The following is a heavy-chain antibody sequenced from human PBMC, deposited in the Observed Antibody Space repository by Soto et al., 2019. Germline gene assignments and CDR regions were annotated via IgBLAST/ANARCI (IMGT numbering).Heavy chain of an antibody. Sequence: SETLSLTCAVSGGSISSSNWCSWVRQPPGKGLEWIGEIYHSGSTNYNPSLKSRVTISVDKSKNQFSLKLSSVTPADTAVYYCASQSYDFWSGYSHGENAFDIWGQGTMVTVSS. V-gene: IGHV4-4*02. CDR3: ASQSYDFWSGYSHGENAFDI. CDR1: GGSISSSNW. CDR2: IYHSGST. D-gene: IGHD3-3*01. J-gene: IGHJ3*02.